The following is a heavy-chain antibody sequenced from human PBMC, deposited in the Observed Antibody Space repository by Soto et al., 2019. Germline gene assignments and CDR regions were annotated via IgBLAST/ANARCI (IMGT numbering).Heavy chain of an antibody. J-gene: IGHJ4*02. CDR2: FIPIFGTA. CDR3: ARSHIVVVVAATPSWSDY. Sequence: QVQLVQSGAEVKKPGSSVKVSCKASGGTFSSYAISRVRQAPGQGLEWMGGFIPIFGTANYAQKFQGRVTITADESTSTAYMELSSLRSEDTAVYYCARSHIVVVVAATPSWSDYWGQGTLVTVSS. D-gene: IGHD2-15*01. V-gene: IGHV1-69*12. CDR1: GGTFSSYA.